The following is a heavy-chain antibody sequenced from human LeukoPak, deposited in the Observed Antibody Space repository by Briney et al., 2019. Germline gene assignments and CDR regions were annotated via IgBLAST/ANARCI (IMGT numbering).Heavy chain of an antibody. J-gene: IGHJ6*02. Sequence: SETLSLTCAVYGGSFSGYYWSWIRQPPGKGLEWIGEINRSGSTNYNPSLKSRVTISVDTSKNQFSLKLSSVTAADTAVYYCARTGYSYGNMYYYYGMDVWGQGTTVTVSS. D-gene: IGHD5-18*01. CDR2: INRSGST. CDR1: GGSFSGYY. CDR3: ARTGYSYGNMYYYYGMDV. V-gene: IGHV4-34*01.